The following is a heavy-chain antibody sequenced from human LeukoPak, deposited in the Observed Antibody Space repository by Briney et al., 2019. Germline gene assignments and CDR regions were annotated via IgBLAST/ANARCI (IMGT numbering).Heavy chain of an antibody. CDR2: IGVSGIHT. CDR3: ARDLSLLGLDD. Sequence: GGSLRLSCAASGFTFSIHGMNWVRQAPGKGLEWVSGIGVSGIHTYFADSVKGRFSISRDDSKNTVYQQMNSLRAGDTALYFCARDLSLLGLDDWGQGTLVTVSS. CDR1: GFTFSIHG. D-gene: IGHD3-16*01. J-gene: IGHJ4*02. V-gene: IGHV3-23*01.